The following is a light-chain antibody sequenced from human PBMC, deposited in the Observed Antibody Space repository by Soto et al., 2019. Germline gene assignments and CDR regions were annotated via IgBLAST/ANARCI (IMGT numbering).Light chain of an antibody. CDR3: QQYCSSPQWT. V-gene: IGKV3-20*01. J-gene: IGKJ1*01. CDR1: QSVSSSY. CDR2: GAS. Sequence: EIVLTQSPGTLSLSPGERATLSCRASQSVSSSYLAWYQQKPGQAPRLLTYGASSRATCIPDRFSGSGSGTDLTLTISGLEPDDFAVYYCQQYCSSPQWTFGQGTKVEI.